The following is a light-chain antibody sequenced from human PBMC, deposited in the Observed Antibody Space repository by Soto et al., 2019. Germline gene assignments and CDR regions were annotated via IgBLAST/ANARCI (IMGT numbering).Light chain of an antibody. CDR1: PGSVSTSHY. V-gene: IGLV8-61*01. Sequence: QAVVTQEPSFSVSPGGTVTLTCGLPPGSVSTSHYPSLYQQTPGQAPRTLVYSTDIRPSGLPDRFSGSILGNKAALPLTGAQADIDSGYYLVFFIRRGVVFGGET. J-gene: IGLJ2*01. CDR3: VFFIRRGVV. CDR2: STD.